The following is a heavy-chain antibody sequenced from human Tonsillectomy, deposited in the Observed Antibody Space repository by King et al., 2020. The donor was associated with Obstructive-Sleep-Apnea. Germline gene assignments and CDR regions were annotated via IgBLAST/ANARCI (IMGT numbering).Heavy chain of an antibody. CDR1: GDSISNYY. CDR2: MYYSGST. V-gene: IGHV4-59*08. Sequence: QLQESGPGLVTPSETLSLTCTVSGDSISNYYWSWIRQPPGKGLEWIGYMYYSGSTNYNPSLKSRVTISVDTSKIQFSLRLSSVTATDTAVYYCARHRGVEDYGGYGDYFDYWGQGTLVTVSS. J-gene: IGHJ4*02. CDR3: ARHRGVEDYGGYGDYFDY. D-gene: IGHD5-12*01.